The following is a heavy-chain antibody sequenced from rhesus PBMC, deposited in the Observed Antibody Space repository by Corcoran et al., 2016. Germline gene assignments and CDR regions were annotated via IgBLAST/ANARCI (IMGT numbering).Heavy chain of an antibody. J-gene: IGHJ4*01. CDR1: GYSISSGYD. CDR3: AQRVVFTASFDY. V-gene: IGHV4-76*01. Sequence: QVQLQESGPGVVKPSETLSLTCAVSGYSISSGYDWSWIRQPPGKGLEWIGYIYVSSGSTNYNPSLKNRVIISKDPSKNQFSLKLSSVTAADTAVYYCAQRVVFTASFDYWGQGVLVTVSS. D-gene: IGHD2-27*01. CDR2: IYVSSGST.